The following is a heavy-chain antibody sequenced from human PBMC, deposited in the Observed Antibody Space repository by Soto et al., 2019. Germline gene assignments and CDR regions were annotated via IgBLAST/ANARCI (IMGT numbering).Heavy chain of an antibody. V-gene: IGHV3-30-3*01. CDR2: ISYDGSNK. J-gene: IGHJ6*02. CDR3: ARDEIRFSWAYGMDV. Sequence: QVQLVESGGGVVQPGRSLRLSCAASGFTFSSYAMHWVRQAPGKGLEWVAVISYDGSNKYYADSVKGRFTISRDNFKNSLYLQMTSLPAEDTGVYYCARDEIRFSWAYGMDVWGQGTTVTVSS. CDR1: GFTFSSYA. D-gene: IGHD3-3*01.